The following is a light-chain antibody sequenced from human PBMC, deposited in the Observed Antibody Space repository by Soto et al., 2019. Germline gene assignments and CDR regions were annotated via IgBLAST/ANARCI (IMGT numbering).Light chain of an antibody. V-gene: IGKV3-15*01. CDR2: GAS. J-gene: IGKJ2*01. CDR3: QQYDNWPYT. Sequence: EIVMTQSPVTLSVSPGERATLSCRASRNVSSNFAWYQQKPGQAPRLLIYGASTRATGIPARFSGSGSGTEFTLTIGSLQSEDFAVYYCQQYDNWPYTFGQGTKVEIK. CDR1: RNVSSN.